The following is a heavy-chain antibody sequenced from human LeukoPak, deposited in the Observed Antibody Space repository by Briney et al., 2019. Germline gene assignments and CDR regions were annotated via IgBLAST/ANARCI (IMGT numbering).Heavy chain of an antibody. Sequence: GRSLRLSCAASGFTFSSYGMHWVRQAPGKGLEWVAVIWYDGSNKYYADSVKGRFTISRDNSKNTLYLQMNSLRAEDTAVYYCARGEYSSGWLDAFDIWGQGTMVTVSS. D-gene: IGHD6-19*01. V-gene: IGHV3-33*01. CDR3: ARGEYSSGWLDAFDI. J-gene: IGHJ3*02. CDR2: IWYDGSNK. CDR1: GFTFSSYG.